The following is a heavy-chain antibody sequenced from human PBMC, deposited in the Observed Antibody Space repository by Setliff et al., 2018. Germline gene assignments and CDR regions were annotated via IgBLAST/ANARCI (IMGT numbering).Heavy chain of an antibody. D-gene: IGHD3-3*01. CDR2: ISAYNGNT. CDR1: GYTFTSYG. CDR3: ARAWYYNFWSGSQIEY. V-gene: IGHV1-18*01. J-gene: IGHJ4*02. Sequence: GASVKVSCKASGYTFTSYGISWVRQAPGQGLEWMGWISAYNGNTKYSQKFQGRVTITRDTSASTAYMELSSLRSEDTAVYYCARAWYYNFWSGSQIEYWGQGTLVTVSS.